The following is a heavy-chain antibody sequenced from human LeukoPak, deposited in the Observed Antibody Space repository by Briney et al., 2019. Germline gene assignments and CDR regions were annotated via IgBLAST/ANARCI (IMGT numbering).Heavy chain of an antibody. CDR2: IYYSGST. CDR1: GGSISSYY. Sequence: SETLSLTCTVSGGSISSYYWSWIRQPPGKGLEWIGYIYYSGSTNYNPSLKSRVTISVDTSKNRFSLKLSSVTAADTAVYYCARLGYYDSSGYHDNWFDPWGQGTLVTVSS. CDR3: ARLGYYDSSGYHDNWFDP. J-gene: IGHJ5*02. V-gene: IGHV4-59*08. D-gene: IGHD3-22*01.